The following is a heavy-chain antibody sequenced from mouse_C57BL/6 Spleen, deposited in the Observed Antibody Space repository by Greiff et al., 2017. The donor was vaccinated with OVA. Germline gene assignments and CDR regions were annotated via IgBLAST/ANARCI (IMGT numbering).Heavy chain of an antibody. CDR1: GFTFSDYG. V-gene: IGHV5-17*01. CDR3: ARTREYYFDY. CDR2: ISSGSSTI. Sequence: EVKVVESGGGLVKPGGSLKLSCAASGFTFSDYGMHWVRQAPEKGLEWVAYISSGSSTIYYADTVKGRFTISRDNAKNTLFLQMTSLRSEDTARYYCARTREYYFDYWGQGTTLTVSS. J-gene: IGHJ2*01.